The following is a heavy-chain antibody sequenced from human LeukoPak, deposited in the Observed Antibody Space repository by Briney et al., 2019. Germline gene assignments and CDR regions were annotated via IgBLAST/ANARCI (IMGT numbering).Heavy chain of an antibody. Sequence: SSQTLSLTCSVSGASISTYYWTWIRQPPGKGLEWIGYIYTSGSTNYSPSLKSRVTISVDTSKNQFSLKLSSVTAADTAVYYCAAQDSSGYLRDYWGQGTLVTVSS. CDR2: IYTSGST. V-gene: IGHV4-4*09. CDR3: AAQDSSGYLRDY. D-gene: IGHD3-22*01. CDR1: GASISTYY. J-gene: IGHJ4*02.